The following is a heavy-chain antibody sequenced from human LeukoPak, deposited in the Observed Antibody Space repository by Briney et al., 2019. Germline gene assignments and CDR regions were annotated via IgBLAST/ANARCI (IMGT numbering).Heavy chain of an antibody. CDR1: GYTFTSYY. Sequence: ASVKVSCKASGYTFTSYYMHWVRQAPGQGLEWMGIINPSGGSTSYAQKFQGRVTMTRDMSTSTVYMELSSLRSEDTAVYYCARQRDIADIQLEYFDYWGQGTLVTASS. J-gene: IGHJ4*02. V-gene: IGHV1-46*01. CDR3: ARQRDIADIQLEYFDY. CDR2: INPSGGST. D-gene: IGHD1-1*01.